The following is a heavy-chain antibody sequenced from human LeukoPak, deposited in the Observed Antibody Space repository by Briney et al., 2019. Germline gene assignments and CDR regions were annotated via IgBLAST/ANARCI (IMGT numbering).Heavy chain of an antibody. J-gene: IGHJ4*02. V-gene: IGHV1-8*01. CDR1: GYTFTSYD. D-gene: IGHD3-22*01. Sequence: ASVKVSCTASGYTFTSYDINWVRQATGQGLEWMGWMNPNSGNTGYAQKFQGRVTMTRNTSISTAYMELSSLRSEDTAVYYCASSMYYYDSSGYPFDCWGQGTLVTVSS. CDR3: ASSMYYYDSSGYPFDC. CDR2: MNPNSGNT.